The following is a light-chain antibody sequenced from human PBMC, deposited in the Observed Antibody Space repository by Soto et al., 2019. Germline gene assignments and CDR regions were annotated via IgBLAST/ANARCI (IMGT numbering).Light chain of an antibody. CDR1: QNVTSNL. CDR3: QKYGTFWT. J-gene: IGKJ1*01. Sequence: TVLTQSPGTLSLSPGEIATLSFSASQNVTSNLLVWYQQHPGQAPRLLIYGASSRATGIPDRFSGSGSGTDFTLTIRRLEPDDFAVYYCQKYGTFWTFGQGTKVDIK. CDR2: GAS. V-gene: IGKV3-20*01.